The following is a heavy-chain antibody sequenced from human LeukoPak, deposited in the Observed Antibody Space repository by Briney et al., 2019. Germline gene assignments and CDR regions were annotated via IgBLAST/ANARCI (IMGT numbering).Heavy chain of an antibody. D-gene: IGHD3-10*01. CDR3: ARNNYYNLNAYDY. CDR1: GYSISSGYY. CDR2: ILHAGSI. J-gene: IGHJ4*02. V-gene: IGHV4-38-2*02. Sequence: SETLSLTCTVSGYSISSGYYRGWIRQPPGKGLEWIGEILHAGSINYNPSLKGRVTISLDKSKNQFSLKLSSVTAADTAVFYCARNNYYNLNAYDYWGQGIFVTVSS.